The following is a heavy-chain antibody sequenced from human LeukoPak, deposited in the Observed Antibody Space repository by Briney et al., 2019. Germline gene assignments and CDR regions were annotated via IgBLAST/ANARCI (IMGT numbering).Heavy chain of an antibody. D-gene: IGHD6-19*01. Sequence: SGGSLRLSCAASGFTFSSYAMHWVRQAPGKGLEWVAVISYDGSNKYYADSVKGRFTISRDNSKNTLYLQMNSLRAEDTAVYYCARAPGGAGSFDYWGQGTLVTVSS. CDR1: GFTFSSYA. CDR3: ARAPGGAGSFDY. CDR2: ISYDGSNK. V-gene: IGHV3-30-3*01. J-gene: IGHJ4*02.